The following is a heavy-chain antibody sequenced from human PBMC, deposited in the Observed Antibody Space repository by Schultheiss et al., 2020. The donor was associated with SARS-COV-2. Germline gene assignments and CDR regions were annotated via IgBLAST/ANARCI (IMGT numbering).Heavy chain of an antibody. D-gene: IGHD2-21*02. V-gene: IGHV4-59*08. CDR2: INYIGST. CDR1: GGSISYYY. J-gene: IGHJ5*02. Sequence: SETLSLTCSVSGGSISYYYWTWIRQPPGKGLEWIGYINYIGSTNYNPSLKSRVTLSVDTSRNQFSLKLSSVTAADTAVYYCARAVVTVNAYNWFDPWGQGTLVTVSS. CDR3: ARAVVTVNAYNWFDP.